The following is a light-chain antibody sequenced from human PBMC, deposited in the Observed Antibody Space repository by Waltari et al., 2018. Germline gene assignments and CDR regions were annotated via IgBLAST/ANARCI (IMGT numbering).Light chain of an antibody. CDR1: QSVSSSY. J-gene: IGKJ4*01. Sequence: LSLSPGEGATLSCRASQSVSSSYLAWYQLKPGQAPRLLIYGASSRATGIPDRFSGSGSGTDFTLTISRLEPEDFAVFYCQQYGSSPPGFGGGTKVEIK. CDR2: GAS. V-gene: IGKV3-20*01. CDR3: QQYGSSPPG.